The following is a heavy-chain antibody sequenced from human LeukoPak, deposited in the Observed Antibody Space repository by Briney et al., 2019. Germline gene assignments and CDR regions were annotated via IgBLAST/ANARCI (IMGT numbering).Heavy chain of an antibody. J-gene: IGHJ6*02. CDR2: VHHTGSR. CDR1: GASISSYY. D-gene: IGHD5-12*01. Sequence: PSETLSLTCTVSGASISSYYWSWIRQSPGKGLEWIGYVHHTGSRSYNPSLKSRVTISLDTSKMQFSLRLSSVTAADTAVYFCARDFGYSTAGDHYYGMDVWGQGTTVSVSS. CDR3: ARDFGYSTAGDHYYGMDV. V-gene: IGHV4-59*01.